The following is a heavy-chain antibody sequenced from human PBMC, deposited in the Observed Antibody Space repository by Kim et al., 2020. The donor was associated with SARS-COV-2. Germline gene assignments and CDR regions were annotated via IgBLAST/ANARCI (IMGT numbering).Heavy chain of an antibody. D-gene: IGHD1-26*01. CDR2: IYSGGSST. J-gene: IGHJ4*02. CDR1: GFTFSSYA. V-gene: IGHV3-23*03. CDR3: AKGVYSGSQPLFDY. Sequence: GGSLRLSCAASGFTFSSYAMSWVRQAPGKGLEWVSVIYSGGSSTYYADSVKGRFTISRDNSKNTLYLQMNSLRAEDTAVYYCAKGVYSGSQPLFDYWGQGTLVTVSS.